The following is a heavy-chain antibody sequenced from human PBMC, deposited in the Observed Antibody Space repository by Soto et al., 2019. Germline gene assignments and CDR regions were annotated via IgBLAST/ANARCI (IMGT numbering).Heavy chain of an antibody. CDR2: IIPILGIA. J-gene: IGHJ4*02. D-gene: IGHD1-20*01. CDR3: ARGKVTGTTLFDY. Sequence: QVQLVQSGAEVKKPGSSVKVSCKASGGTFSSYTISWVRQAPGQGLEWMGMIIPILGIANYAQKFQGRVTITADKSTSTAYMELSSLRSEDTAVYYCARGKVTGTTLFDYWGQGTLVTVSS. CDR1: GGTFSSYT. V-gene: IGHV1-69*02.